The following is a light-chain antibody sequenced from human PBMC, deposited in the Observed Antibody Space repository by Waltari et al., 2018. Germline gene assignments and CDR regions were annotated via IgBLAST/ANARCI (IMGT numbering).Light chain of an antibody. CDR1: SSDVGTYNY. CDR3: SSYITTNTLEL. J-gene: IGLJ3*02. CDR2: DVS. Sequence: QSALTQPASVSGSPGQSITISCTGTSSDVGTYNYVSWYQQHPGKAPKLLIYDVSYRPSWGSYCFSGCTSGSTVSLTISGLQAEDEADYYCSSYITTNTLELFGGGTSLTVL. V-gene: IGLV2-14*03.